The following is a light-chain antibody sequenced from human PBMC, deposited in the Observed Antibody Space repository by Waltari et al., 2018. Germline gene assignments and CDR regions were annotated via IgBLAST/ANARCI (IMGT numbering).Light chain of an antibody. J-gene: IGKJ4*01. CDR1: LVISNW. V-gene: IGKV1D-12*01. CDR3: QQANSFPLT. CDR2: ATS. Sequence: DIQMTQSPSSVSASVGDRVTITCRARLVISNWLAWYQPTPGKAPKILIYATSSLQGGVPSRFGGSGSGTDFTLTISSLQPEDFATYYCQQANSFPLTFGGGTRV.